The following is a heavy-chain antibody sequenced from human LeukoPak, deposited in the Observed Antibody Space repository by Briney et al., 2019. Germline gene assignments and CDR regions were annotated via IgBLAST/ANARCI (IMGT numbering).Heavy chain of an antibody. D-gene: IGHD2-2*01. Sequence: GGSLRLSCAASGFTFSSYWMSWVRQAPGKGLEWVANIKQDGSEKYYVDSVKGRFTISRDNAKNSLYLQMNSLRAEDTAVYYCARDRQYCSSTSCYRYYYYYYYMDVWGKGTTVTVSS. CDR3: ARDRQYCSSTSCYRYYYYYYYMDV. CDR2: IKQDGSEK. J-gene: IGHJ6*03. CDR1: GFTFSSYW. V-gene: IGHV3-7*01.